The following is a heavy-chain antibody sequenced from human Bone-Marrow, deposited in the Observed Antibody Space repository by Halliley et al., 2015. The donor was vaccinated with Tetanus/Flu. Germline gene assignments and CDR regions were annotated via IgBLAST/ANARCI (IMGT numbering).Heavy chain of an antibody. CDR3: ARERRAVAGTPFDY. D-gene: IGHD6-19*01. J-gene: IGHJ4*02. Sequence: QMQLVQSGAEVKKPGASVKVSCKASGYTFTNNGINWVRQAPGQGLEWMGWISVYNGHTNFAQNFQGRITMTTDTSTSTVYMELRGLRSDDTAVYYCARERRAVAGTPFDYWGQGTLLTVSS. CDR2: ISVYNGHT. CDR1: GYTFTNNG. V-gene: IGHV1-18*04.